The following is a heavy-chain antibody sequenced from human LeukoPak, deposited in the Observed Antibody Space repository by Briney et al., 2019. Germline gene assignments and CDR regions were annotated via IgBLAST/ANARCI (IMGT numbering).Heavy chain of an antibody. Sequence: GGSLRLSCAASGFTFSSCWMTWVRQAPGKGLEWVANINQDGSEKNYVDSVKGRFTISRDNAKNSLYLQMNSLRAEDTAVYYCATRSSHTSSWYVYLFWDYWGQGALVTVSS. V-gene: IGHV3-7*01. CDR1: GFTFSSCW. J-gene: IGHJ4*02. D-gene: IGHD6-13*01. CDR2: INQDGSEK. CDR3: ATRSSHTSSWYVYLFWDY.